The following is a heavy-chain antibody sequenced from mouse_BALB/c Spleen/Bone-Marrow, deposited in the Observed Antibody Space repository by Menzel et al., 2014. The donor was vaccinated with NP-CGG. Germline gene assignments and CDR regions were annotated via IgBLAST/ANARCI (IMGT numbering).Heavy chain of an antibody. CDR3: ARCLTGTSALDF. Sequence: VKLQESGTELVRPGTSVKVSCKASGYAFTNYLIEWVKQRPGQGLEWIGVINPGSGGTNYNEKFRGKATLTADKSSSTAYMQLSSLTSDDSAVYFCARCLTGTSALDFWGQGTSVTVSS. CDR1: GYAFTNYL. V-gene: IGHV1-54*01. J-gene: IGHJ4*01. CDR2: INPGSGGT. D-gene: IGHD4-1*01.